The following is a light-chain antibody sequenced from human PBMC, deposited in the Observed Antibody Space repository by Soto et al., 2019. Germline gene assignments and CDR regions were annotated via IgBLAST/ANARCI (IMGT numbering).Light chain of an antibody. CDR3: QQYNSYPIT. J-gene: IGKJ5*01. Sequence: IQMTQSPSSLSASVGDRVTITCRASQGIGIDLGWYQQKPGKAPNRLIYAASSLESGVPSRFSGSGSGTEFTLTISSLQPDDFATYYCQQYNSYPITFGQGTRLEIK. CDR2: AAS. V-gene: IGKV1-17*01. CDR1: QGIGID.